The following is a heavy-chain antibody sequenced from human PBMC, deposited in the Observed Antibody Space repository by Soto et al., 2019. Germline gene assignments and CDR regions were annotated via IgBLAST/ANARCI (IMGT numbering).Heavy chain of an antibody. CDR2: ISNDGSDK. Sequence: QVQLVESGGGVVQPGRSLRLSCAASGFTFNNYGMHWVRQAPGKGLEWVAVISNDGSDKYYADSVKGRLTISSDNSKNTVYLQMNSLRAEDTAVYYCSKAQGIAAAHGIDWGQGTMVTVSS. CDR1: GFTFNNYG. V-gene: IGHV3-30*18. D-gene: IGHD6-13*01. CDR3: SKAQGIAAAHGID. J-gene: IGHJ3*01.